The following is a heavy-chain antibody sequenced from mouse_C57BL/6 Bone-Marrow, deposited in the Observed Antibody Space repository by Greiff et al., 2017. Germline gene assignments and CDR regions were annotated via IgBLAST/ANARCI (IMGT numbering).Heavy chain of an antibody. CDR3: ARTGSFDY. D-gene: IGHD4-1*01. V-gene: IGHV5-17*01. Sequence: EVQLVESGGGLVKPGGSLTLSCAASGFTFSDYGMHWVRQAPEKGLEWVAYISSGSSTIYYADTVKGRFTISRDNAKNTLFLQMTSLRSEDTAMYYCARTGSFDYWGQGTTLTVSS. CDR2: ISSGSSTI. J-gene: IGHJ2*01. CDR1: GFTFSDYG.